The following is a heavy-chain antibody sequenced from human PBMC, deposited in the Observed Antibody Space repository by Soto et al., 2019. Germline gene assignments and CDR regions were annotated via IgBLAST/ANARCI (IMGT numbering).Heavy chain of an antibody. V-gene: IGHV1-3*01. D-gene: IGHD1-20*01. CDR3: GIDVGYNWNLMDY. CDR2: VNAGLGNT. CDR1: GYTFTSYA. J-gene: IGHJ4*02. Sequence: QVQLVQSGAEVKKPGASVKVSCTASGYTFTSYAIHWVRQAPGQRLEWMGWVNAGLGNTKYSQKLQGRVTITRDTSASTVSLALSSLRSEDTAMYYCGIDVGYNWNLMDYWGTATVLTVSS.